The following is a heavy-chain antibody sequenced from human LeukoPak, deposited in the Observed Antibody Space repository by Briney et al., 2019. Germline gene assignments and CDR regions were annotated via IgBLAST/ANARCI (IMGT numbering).Heavy chain of an antibody. Sequence: APMKVSCKASGYTFTSFGISLGRQAPGQGLEWIGWISAYNGNTNYAQKLQGRVTMTTDTSTSTAYMELRSLRSDDTAVYYCARDYYGSGSYSLPVDYWGQGTLVTVSS. CDR1: GYTFTSFG. CDR2: ISAYNGNT. V-gene: IGHV1-18*04. CDR3: ARDYYGSGSYSLPVDY. J-gene: IGHJ4*02. D-gene: IGHD3-10*01.